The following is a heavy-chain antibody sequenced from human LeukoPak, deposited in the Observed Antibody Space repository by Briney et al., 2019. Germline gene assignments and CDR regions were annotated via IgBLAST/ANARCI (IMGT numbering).Heavy chain of an antibody. CDR3: ATHPAYYYDSSVRVR. D-gene: IGHD3-22*01. CDR1: GFSVSSNY. J-gene: IGHJ4*02. CDR2: IYSGGNT. V-gene: IGHV3-53*01. Sequence: GGSLRLSCAASGFSVSSNYMTWVRQAPGKGLEWVSVIYSGGNTYYADSVKGRFTISRDNSKSTLYLQMNSLRADDTAVYYCATHPAYYYDSSVRVRWGQGTLVTVSS.